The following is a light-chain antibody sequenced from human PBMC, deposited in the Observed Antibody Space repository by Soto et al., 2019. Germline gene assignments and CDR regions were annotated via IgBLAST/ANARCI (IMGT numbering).Light chain of an antibody. CDR2: GAS. CDR3: QQYNNWPGT. J-gene: IGKJ1*01. V-gene: IGKV3-15*01. CDR1: QSVTNS. Sequence: EIVVTQSPDTVYVSPGERATLSCRASQSVTNSFLAWYQQKPGQAPRLLIYGASRRATGIPARFSGSGSGTEFTLTISSLQSEDFAVYYCQQYNNWPGTFGQGTKVDIK.